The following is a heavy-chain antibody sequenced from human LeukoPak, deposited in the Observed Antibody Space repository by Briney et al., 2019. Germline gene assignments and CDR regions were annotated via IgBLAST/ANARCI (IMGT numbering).Heavy chain of an antibody. CDR2: MNPNSGNT. V-gene: IGHV1-8*03. CDR3: ARGAPDFWSVYYMDV. CDR1: GYTFTSYD. D-gene: IGHD3-3*01. Sequence: ASVKVSCKASGYTFTSYDINWVRQATGQGLEWMGWMNPNSGNTGYAQKFQGRVTITRNTSISTASMELSSLRSEDTAVYYCARGAPDFWSVYYMDVWGKGTTVTVSS. J-gene: IGHJ6*03.